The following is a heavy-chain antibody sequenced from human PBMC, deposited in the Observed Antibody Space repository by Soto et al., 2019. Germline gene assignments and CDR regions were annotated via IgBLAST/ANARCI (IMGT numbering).Heavy chain of an antibody. V-gene: IGHV4-34*01. Sequence: SETLSLTCAVYGGSFSGYYWSWIRQPPGKGLEWIGEINHSGSTNYNPSLKSRVTISVDTSKNQFSLKLSSVTAADTAVYYCATPPRYSSSWYPYFQHWGQGTLVTVSS. CDR1: GGSFSGYY. J-gene: IGHJ1*01. D-gene: IGHD6-13*01. CDR2: INHSGST. CDR3: ATPPRYSSSWYPYFQH.